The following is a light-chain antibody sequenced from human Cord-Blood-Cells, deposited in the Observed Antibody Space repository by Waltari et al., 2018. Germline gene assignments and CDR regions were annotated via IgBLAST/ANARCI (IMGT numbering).Light chain of an antibody. V-gene: IGLV3-1*01. CDR1: KLGDKY. CDR2: QDS. CDR3: QAWDSSTVV. J-gene: IGLJ2*01. Sequence: SYELTQPPSVSVSPGQTARITCSGDKLGDKYACWYQQKQGQSPVLVIYQDSKRHSGIPQRFSGSNSGNAATLTISGTQAMEEAAYNCQAWDSSTVVFGGGTKLTV.